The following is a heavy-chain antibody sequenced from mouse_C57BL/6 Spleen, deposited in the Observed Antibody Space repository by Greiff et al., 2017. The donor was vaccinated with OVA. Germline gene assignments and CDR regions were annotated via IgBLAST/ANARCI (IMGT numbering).Heavy chain of an antibody. D-gene: IGHD3-3*01. Sequence: VQLQESGAELVRPGASVTLSCKASGYTFTDYEMHWVKQTPVHGLEWIGAIDPETGGTAYNQKFKGKAILTADKSSSTAYMELRSLTSEDSAVYYCTRGLGLDYWGQGTTLTVSS. CDR1: GYTFTDYE. CDR2: IDPETGGT. J-gene: IGHJ2*01. V-gene: IGHV1-15*01. CDR3: TRGLGLDY.